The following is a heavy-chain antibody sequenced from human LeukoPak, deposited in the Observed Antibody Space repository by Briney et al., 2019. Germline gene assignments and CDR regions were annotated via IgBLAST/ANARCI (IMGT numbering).Heavy chain of an antibody. D-gene: IGHD3-22*01. V-gene: IGHV1-8*01. J-gene: IGHJ6*02. CDR1: GYTFTSYD. CDR3: ARVYYYYDSSGYYYYYYGMDV. CDR2: MNPNSGNT. Sequence: ASVKVSCKASGYTFTSYDINWVRQATGQGLEWMGWMNPNSGNTGYAQKFQGRVTMTRNTSISTAYMELSSLRSEDTAAYYCARVYYYYDSSGYYYYYYGMDVWGQGTTVTVSS.